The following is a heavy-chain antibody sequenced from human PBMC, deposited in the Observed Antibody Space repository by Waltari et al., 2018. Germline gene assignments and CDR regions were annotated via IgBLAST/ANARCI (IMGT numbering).Heavy chain of an antibody. CDR3: ARVKQQLVPLVDY. Sequence: QVQLQESGPGLVKPSQTLSLTCTVSGGSISRGGYYWSWIRQHPGKGLEWIGYIYHSGGTYNNPSIKSRVTISVDRSKNQFSLKLSSVTAADTAVYYCARVKQQLVPLVDYWGQGTLVTVSS. J-gene: IGHJ4*02. CDR2: IYHSGGT. CDR1: GGSISRGGYY. D-gene: IGHD6-13*01. V-gene: IGHV4-31*03.